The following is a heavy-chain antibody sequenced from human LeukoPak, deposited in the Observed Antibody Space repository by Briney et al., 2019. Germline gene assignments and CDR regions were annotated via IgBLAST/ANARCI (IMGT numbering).Heavy chain of an antibody. CDR2: INTNGANT. J-gene: IGHJ4*02. D-gene: IGHD3-22*01. Sequence: HPGGSLRLSCSASGFTFKSYAMHWVRQAPGKGLEYVSSINTNGANTYYADSVKGRSTISRDNSRNTVYVQMNSLTPEDTAVYYCARANYYDRSGYYSYYFDYWGQGTLVTVSS. CDR3: ARANYYDRSGYYSYYFDY. CDR1: GFTFKSYA. V-gene: IGHV3-64*04.